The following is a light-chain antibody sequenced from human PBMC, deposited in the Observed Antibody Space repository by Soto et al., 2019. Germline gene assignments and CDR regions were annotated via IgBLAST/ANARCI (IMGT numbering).Light chain of an antibody. CDR3: QQSYGTPRT. J-gene: IGKJ1*01. CDR1: QTISTY. V-gene: IGKV1-39*01. Sequence: DIPMTQPPSYLSASVGDRVTITCRASQTISTYLNWYQQKPGKAPNLLVYAASTLQRGVPSRFSGSGSGTDFTLTISSLQPEDFATYYCQQSYGTPRTFGQGTKVDFK. CDR2: AAS.